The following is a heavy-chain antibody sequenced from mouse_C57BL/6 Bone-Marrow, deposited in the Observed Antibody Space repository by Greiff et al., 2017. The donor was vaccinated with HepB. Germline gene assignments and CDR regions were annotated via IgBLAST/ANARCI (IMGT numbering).Heavy chain of an antibody. V-gene: IGHV8-8*01. D-gene: IGHD1-1*01. CDR1: GFSLSTFGMG. Sequence: QVQLKESGPGILQPSQTLSLTCSFSGFSLSTFGMGVGWIRQPSGKGLEWLAHIWWDDDKYYNPALKSRLTISKDTSKNQVFLKIANVDTADTATYYCARKAPYYYGRAWFAYWGQGTLVTVSA. J-gene: IGHJ3*01. CDR2: IWWDDDK. CDR3: ARKAPYYYGRAWFAY.